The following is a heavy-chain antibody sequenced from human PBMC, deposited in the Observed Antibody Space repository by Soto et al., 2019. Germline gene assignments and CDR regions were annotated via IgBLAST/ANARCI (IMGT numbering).Heavy chain of an antibody. Sequence: QVQLVQSGAEVKKPGSSVKVSCKASGGTFSSYAISWVRQAPGQGLEWMGGIIPIFGTANYAQKFQGRVTITADESTSTAYMELRSLRSADTAVYYCARGLIVVVPAAEKTYYYYGMDVWGQGTTVTVSS. V-gene: IGHV1-69*01. CDR3: ARGLIVVVPAAEKTYYYYGMDV. CDR1: GGTFSSYA. D-gene: IGHD2-2*01. CDR2: IIPIFGTA. J-gene: IGHJ6*02.